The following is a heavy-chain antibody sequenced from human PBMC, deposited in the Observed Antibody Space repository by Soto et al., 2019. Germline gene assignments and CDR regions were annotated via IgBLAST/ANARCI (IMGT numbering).Heavy chain of an antibody. D-gene: IGHD3-10*01. Sequence: LRLSCAASGFTFSSYWMSWVRQAPGKGLEWVANIKQDGSEKYYVDSVKGRFTISRDNAKNSLYLQMNSLRAEDTAVYYCARSARAGYYGSGSYSDYWGQGTLVTV. CDR2: IKQDGSEK. CDR3: ARSARAGYYGSGSYSDY. CDR1: GFTFSSYW. V-gene: IGHV3-7*03. J-gene: IGHJ4*02.